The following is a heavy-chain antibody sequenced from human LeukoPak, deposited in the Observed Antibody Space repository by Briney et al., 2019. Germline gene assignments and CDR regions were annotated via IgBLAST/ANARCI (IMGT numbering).Heavy chain of an antibody. Sequence: GASVKVSCKASGYTFTSYGISWVRQAPGQGLEWMGWISAYNGNTNYAQKLQGRVTMTTDTSTSTAYMELSSLRSEDTAVYYCAIDPPSPLLLWFGELLAPPVYWGQGTLVTVSS. V-gene: IGHV1-18*01. J-gene: IGHJ4*02. CDR1: GYTFTSYG. D-gene: IGHD3-10*01. CDR3: AIDPPSPLLLWFGELLAPPVY. CDR2: ISAYNGNT.